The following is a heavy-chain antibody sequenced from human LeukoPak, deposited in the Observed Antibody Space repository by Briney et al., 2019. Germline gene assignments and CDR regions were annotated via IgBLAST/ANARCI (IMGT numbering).Heavy chain of an antibody. CDR1: GGTFSSYA. V-gene: IGHV1-69*13. J-gene: IGHJ4*02. Sequence: GASVKVSCKASGGTFSSYAISWVRQAPGQGLEWMGGIIPIFGTANYAQKFQGRVTITADESTGTAYMELSSLRSEDTAVYYCARGRGSYLFDYWGQGTLVTVSS. D-gene: IGHD1-26*01. CDR2: IIPIFGTA. CDR3: ARGRGSYLFDY.